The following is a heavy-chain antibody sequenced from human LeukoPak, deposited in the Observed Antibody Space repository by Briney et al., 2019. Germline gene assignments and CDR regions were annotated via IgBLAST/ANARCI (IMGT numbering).Heavy chain of an antibody. CDR2: IGYSAGDT. J-gene: IGHJ4*02. D-gene: IGHD4-17*01. CDR3: AKDDDGHHHGVDH. V-gene: IGHV3-23*01. Sequence: GGSLRLSCAASGFTVSSYAMTWVRQAPGKGLEWVSAIGYSAGDTYYADSVKGRFTISRDNSMNTLYLQMSSLRADDTALYYCAKDDDGHHHGVDHWGQGTLVTVYS. CDR1: GFTVSSYA.